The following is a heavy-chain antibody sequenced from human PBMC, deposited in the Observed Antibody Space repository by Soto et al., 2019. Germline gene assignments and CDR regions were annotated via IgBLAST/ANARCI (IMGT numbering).Heavy chain of an antibody. J-gene: IGHJ6*02. D-gene: IGHD2-15*01. CDR3: ARTIPGSFLYYYYGMDV. CDR1: GYTFTSYG. V-gene: IGHV1-18*04. Sequence: ASVKVSCKASGYTFTSYGTSWVRQAPGQGLEWMGWISAYNGNTNYAQKLQGRVTMTTDTSTSTAYMELRSLRSDDTAVYYCARTIPGSFLYYYYGMDVWGQGTTVTVSS. CDR2: ISAYNGNT.